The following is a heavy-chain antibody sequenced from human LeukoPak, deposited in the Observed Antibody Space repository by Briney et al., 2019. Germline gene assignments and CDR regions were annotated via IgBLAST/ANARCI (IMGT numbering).Heavy chain of an antibody. CDR2: IKSDGST. J-gene: IGHJ1*01. V-gene: IGHV3-74*01. D-gene: IGHD3-22*01. Sequence: GGSLRLSCVASGFTFSSYWMHWVRQAPGKGLVWVSRIKSDGSTNYADSVKGRFTVSRDNAKNTVSLQMNSLRAEDTGVYFCARAPSEIGGYYPEYFRHWGQGTLVTVSS. CDR1: GFTFSSYW. CDR3: ARAPSEIGGYYPEYFRH.